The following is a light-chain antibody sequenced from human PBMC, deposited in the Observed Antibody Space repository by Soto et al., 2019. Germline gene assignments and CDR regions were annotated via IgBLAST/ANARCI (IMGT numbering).Light chain of an antibody. V-gene: IGKV1-5*01. CDR1: QSISSW. Sequence: DIRMTQSPSTLFASVGDRVTITCRASQSISSWLAWYQQKPGKAPKLLIYDASSLESGVPSRFSGSGSGTEFTLTISSLQPDDFATYYCQQYNSHSYTFGQGTKLEIK. CDR2: DAS. CDR3: QQYNSHSYT. J-gene: IGKJ2*01.